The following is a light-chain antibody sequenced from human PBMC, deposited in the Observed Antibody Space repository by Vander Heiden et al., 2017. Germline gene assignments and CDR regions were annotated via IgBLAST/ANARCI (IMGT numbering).Light chain of an antibody. J-gene: IGLJ3*02. CDR2: GNS. V-gene: IGLV1-40*01. CDR1: TSNIGAGYD. Sequence: HSALTQPPSVSGAPGHRVTIACTGSTSNIGAGYDVHWYQQLTVPAPKLLMYGNSNRPSGVPDRFSGSKSGTSAALAITGLQAEDEADYYCQSYDSSLSVPWVFGGGTKLTVL. CDR3: QSYDSSLSVPWV.